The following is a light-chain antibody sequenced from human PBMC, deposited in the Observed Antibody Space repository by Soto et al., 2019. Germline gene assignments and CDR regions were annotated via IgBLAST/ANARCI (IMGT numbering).Light chain of an antibody. CDR2: GVS. V-gene: IGLV2-14*01. CDR3: SSYTSSSTRV. CDR1: SSDIGGYNY. Sequence: QSALTQPASVSGSPGQSITLSCTGTSSDIGGYNYVSWYQQHPGKAPKLMIYGVSDRPSGVSTRFSGSRSGNTASLTISGLQAEDEADYYCSSYTSSSTRVFGGGTKVTVL. J-gene: IGLJ2*01.